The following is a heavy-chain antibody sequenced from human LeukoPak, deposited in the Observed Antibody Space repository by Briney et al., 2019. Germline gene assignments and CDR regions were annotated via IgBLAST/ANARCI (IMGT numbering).Heavy chain of an antibody. V-gene: IGHV4-39*01. CDR2: IYYGGLI. CDR3: VRRSHVAHGPI. CDR1: GGSMDSNNDY. D-gene: IGHD6-19*01. J-gene: IGHJ3*02. Sequence: KPSETLSLTCTVSGGSMDSNNDYWVWIRQPPGRGLEWTGSIYYGGLIYYNPSLKSRVTISVDTSTNQFSLRLSSVTAADTAVYYCVRRSHVAHGPIWGQGTTVIVSS.